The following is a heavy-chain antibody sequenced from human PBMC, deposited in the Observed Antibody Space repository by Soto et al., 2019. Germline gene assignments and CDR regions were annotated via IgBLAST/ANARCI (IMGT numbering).Heavy chain of an antibody. V-gene: IGHV4-4*02. CDR3: ARLIAEYYYDSSGYYLQPYYFDY. CDR2: IYHSGST. J-gene: IGHJ4*02. D-gene: IGHD3-22*01. CDR1: GCSISSSKW. Sequence: PSETLSLTCAFSGCSISSSKWWSWVRQPPGKGLEWIGEIYHSGSTNYNPSLKSRVTISVDKSKNQFSLKLSSVTAADTAAYYCARLIAEYYYDSSGYYLQPYYFDYWGQGTLVTVSS.